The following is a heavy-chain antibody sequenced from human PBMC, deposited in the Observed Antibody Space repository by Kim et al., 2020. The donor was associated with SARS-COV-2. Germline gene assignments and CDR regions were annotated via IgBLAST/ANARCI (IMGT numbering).Heavy chain of an antibody. CDR2: TNGNGGSI. D-gene: IGHD3-22*01. V-gene: IGHV3-48*04. CDR1: GFAFSTYS. Sequence: GGSLRLSCAASGFAFSTYSIPWVREAPGKGLEWVSYTNGNGGSINYADSVKGRFTISRDNAKNSLFMQMNSLRADDTAVYYCVRAGHYDISGYLRDFDYWGQGTMVTVSS. CDR3: VRAGHYDISGYLRDFDY. J-gene: IGHJ4*01.